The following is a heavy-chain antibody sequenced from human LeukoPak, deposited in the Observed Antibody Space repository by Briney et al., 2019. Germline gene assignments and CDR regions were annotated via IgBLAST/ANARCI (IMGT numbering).Heavy chain of an antibody. J-gene: IGHJ4*02. Sequence: GGSLRLSCAASGFTFSTYSMHWARQAPGKGLVWVSYIKPDGSNTAYADSVKGRFTISRDNAKNTLYLQMNSLRAEDTAVYYCARDKDWLLYDNWGQGTLVTVSS. CDR3: ARDKDWLLYDN. CDR2: IKPDGSNT. V-gene: IGHV3-74*01. CDR1: GFTFSTYS. D-gene: IGHD3/OR15-3a*01.